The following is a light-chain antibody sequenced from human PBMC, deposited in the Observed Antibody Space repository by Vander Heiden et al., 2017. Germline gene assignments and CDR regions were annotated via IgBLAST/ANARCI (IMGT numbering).Light chain of an antibody. J-gene: IGLJ2*01. V-gene: IGLV2-14*01. CDR3: SSYAGSSTLV. CDR1: SSDIGTYNH. Sequence: QSALTQPASVSGSPGQSITISCTGTSSDIGTYNHVSWYQQHPGKAPQLMIYDVTDRPSGVSNRFSGSKSGNTASLTISGLQAEDEADYYCSSYAGSSTLVFGGGTKLTVL. CDR2: DVT.